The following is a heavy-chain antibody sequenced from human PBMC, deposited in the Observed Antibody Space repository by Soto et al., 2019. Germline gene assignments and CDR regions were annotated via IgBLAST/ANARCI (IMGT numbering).Heavy chain of an antibody. J-gene: IGHJ4*02. Sequence: SETLSLTCTFSGGSMSEYFWSWIRQSPGKGLEWIGYIYYLGSTDYNPSLKSRVTISVDTSKRQFSLRLTSVTAADTAVYYCARDGYDGSGSPYPAYWGPGTQVTVSS. CDR1: GGSMSEYF. CDR3: ARDGYDGSGSPYPAY. CDR2: IYYLGST. D-gene: IGHD3-10*01. V-gene: IGHV4-59*01.